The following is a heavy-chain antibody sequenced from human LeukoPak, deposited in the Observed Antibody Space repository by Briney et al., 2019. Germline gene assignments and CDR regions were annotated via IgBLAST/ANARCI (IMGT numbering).Heavy chain of an antibody. V-gene: IGHV1-8*01. CDR3: ARVPKNYYYYYYMDV. CDR2: MNPNSGNT. Sequence: ASVKVSCKASGYTVTSYDINWVRQATGQGLEWMGWMNPNSGNTGYAQKFQGRVTMTRNTSISTAYMELSSLRSEDTAVYYCARVPKNYYYYYYMDVWGKGTTVTISS. CDR1: GYTVTSYD. J-gene: IGHJ6*03.